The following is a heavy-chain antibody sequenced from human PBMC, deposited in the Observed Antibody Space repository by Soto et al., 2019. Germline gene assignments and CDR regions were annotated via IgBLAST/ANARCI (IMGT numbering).Heavy chain of an antibody. Sequence: SETLSLTCAVYGGSFSGYYWSWIRQPPGKGLEWIGEINHSGSTNYNPSLKSRVTISVDTSKNQFSLKLSSVTAADTAVYYCARPYISSSRAGTLFSHFYDYWGQGTLVTVSS. CDR1: GGSFSGYY. CDR3: ARPYISSSRAGTLFSHFYDY. D-gene: IGHD6-6*01. J-gene: IGHJ4*02. V-gene: IGHV4-34*01. CDR2: INHSGST.